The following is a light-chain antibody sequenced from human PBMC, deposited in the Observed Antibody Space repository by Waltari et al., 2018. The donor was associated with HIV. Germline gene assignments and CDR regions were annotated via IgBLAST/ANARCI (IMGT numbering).Light chain of an antibody. Sequence: QSALTQPPSASGSPGQSVTISCTGTSSDVGAYNSVSWYQQHPGKAPKLLISEVTKRPSGVPDRFSGSKSGNMASLTVSGLQAEDEADFYCSSYAGSNNVVFGGGTKLTVL. V-gene: IGLV2-8*01. CDR1: SSDVGAYNS. CDR2: EVT. CDR3: SSYAGSNNVV. J-gene: IGLJ2*01.